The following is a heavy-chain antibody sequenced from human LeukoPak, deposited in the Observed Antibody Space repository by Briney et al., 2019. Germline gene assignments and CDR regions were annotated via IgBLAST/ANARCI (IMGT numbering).Heavy chain of an antibody. V-gene: IGHV4-34*01. CDR2: INHSGST. CDR3: ARGRITMVRGAMTYYFDY. J-gene: IGHJ4*02. Sequence: SETLSLTCAVYGGSFSGYYWSWIRQPPGKGLEWTGEINHSGSTNYNPSLKSRVTISVDTSKNQFSLKLSSVTAADTAVYYCARGRITMVRGAMTYYFDYWGQGTLVTVSS. CDR1: GGSFSGYY. D-gene: IGHD3-10*01.